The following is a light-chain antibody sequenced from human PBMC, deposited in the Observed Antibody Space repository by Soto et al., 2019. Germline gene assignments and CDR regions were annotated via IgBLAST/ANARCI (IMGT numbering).Light chain of an antibody. V-gene: IGKV1-5*01. CDR2: DAS. J-gene: IGKJ1*01. Sequence: DIQMTQSPSTLSASVGDRVTITCRASQSISSWLAWYQQKPGKAPKLLSYDASSLESGVPSRFSGSASGTEFALTISSLQPDDFATYCCHQYGTFGQGTKVEIK. CDR3: HQYGT. CDR1: QSISSW.